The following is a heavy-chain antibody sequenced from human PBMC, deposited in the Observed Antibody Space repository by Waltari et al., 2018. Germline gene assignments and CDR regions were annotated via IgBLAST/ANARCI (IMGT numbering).Heavy chain of an antibody. V-gene: IGHV1-3*01. CDR3: ARRFIAARPGVSGMDV. CDR2: INAGNGNT. D-gene: IGHD6-6*01. CDR1: GYTFTSYA. J-gene: IGHJ6*02. Sequence: QVQLVQSGAEVKKPGASVKVSCKASGYTFTSYAMHWVRQAPGQRLEWMGWINAGNGNTKYSQKFQGRVTITRNTSISTAYMELSSLRSEDTAVYYCARRFIAARPGVSGMDVWGQGTTVTVSS.